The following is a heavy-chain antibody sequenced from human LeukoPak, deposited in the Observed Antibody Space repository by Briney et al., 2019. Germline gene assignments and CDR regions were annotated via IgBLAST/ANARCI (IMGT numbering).Heavy chain of an antibody. J-gene: IGHJ3*02. Sequence: GGSLRLSCAASGFIFSSYAMSWVRQAPGKGLEWVSAISGSGGSIYYADSVKGRFTISRDNSKNTLYLQMNSLRAEDTAVYYCAKDTYSSGWFLKVDAFDIWGQGTMVTVSS. CDR1: GFIFSSYA. D-gene: IGHD6-19*01. CDR2: ISGSGGSI. V-gene: IGHV3-23*01. CDR3: AKDTYSSGWFLKVDAFDI.